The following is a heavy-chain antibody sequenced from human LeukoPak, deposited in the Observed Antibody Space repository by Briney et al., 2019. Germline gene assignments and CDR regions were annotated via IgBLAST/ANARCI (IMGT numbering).Heavy chain of an antibody. Sequence: LETLSLTCAVYGGSFSVYYWSWIRQPPGKGLEWIGEINHSGSTNYNPSLKSRVTISVDTSKNQFSLKLSSVTAADTAVYYCARRSIYGSGSYYYYYYYMDVWGKGTTVTVSS. CDR3: ARRSIYGSGSYYYYYYYMDV. V-gene: IGHV4-34*01. CDR1: GGSFSVYY. D-gene: IGHD3-10*01. J-gene: IGHJ6*03. CDR2: INHSGST.